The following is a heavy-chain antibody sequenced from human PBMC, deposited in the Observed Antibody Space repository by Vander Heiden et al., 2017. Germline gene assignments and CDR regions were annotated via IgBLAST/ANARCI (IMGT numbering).Heavy chain of an antibody. J-gene: IGHJ4*02. Sequence: EVLMVESGGGLVKPGGSLRLSCSLAGIPFSDAWMSWVRQAPGRGLEWVGRIKSKGSGGTINYSAPVRGRFTISRDDSKNMMYLQMNSLKTEDTAVDDCTHDSSGYHDYESWGRGTLVTVSS. CDR3: THDSSGYHDYES. D-gene: IGHD3-22*01. CDR1: GIPFSDAW. CDR2: IKSKGSGGTI. V-gene: IGHV3-15*01.